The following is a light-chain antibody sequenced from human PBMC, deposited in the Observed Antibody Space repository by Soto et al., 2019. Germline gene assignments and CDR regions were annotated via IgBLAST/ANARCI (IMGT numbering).Light chain of an antibody. J-gene: IGKJ1*01. Sequence: DIQMTQSPSTLSASVGDRVTITCRASQSISSWLAWYQQKPGKAPNLLIYKASTLESGVPSRFSGSGSGQEFTLTISSLQPDDFAPYYCQQYNSYWTFGQGTKVEIK. CDR1: QSISSW. CDR2: KAS. CDR3: QQYNSYWT. V-gene: IGKV1-5*03.